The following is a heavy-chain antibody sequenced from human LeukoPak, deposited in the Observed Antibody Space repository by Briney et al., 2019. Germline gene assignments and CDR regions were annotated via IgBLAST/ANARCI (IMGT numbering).Heavy chain of an antibody. J-gene: IGHJ3*02. Sequence: PGGSLRLPCAASGFTFSDYYMSWIRQAPGKGLEWVSYISSSGSTIYYADSVKGRFTISRDNAKNSLYLQMNSLRAEDTAVYYCARDRRYSSGWYLRKSPDAFDIWGQGTMVTVSS. CDR3: ARDRRYSSGWYLRKSPDAFDI. D-gene: IGHD6-19*01. CDR2: ISSSGSTI. V-gene: IGHV3-11*04. CDR1: GFTFSDYY.